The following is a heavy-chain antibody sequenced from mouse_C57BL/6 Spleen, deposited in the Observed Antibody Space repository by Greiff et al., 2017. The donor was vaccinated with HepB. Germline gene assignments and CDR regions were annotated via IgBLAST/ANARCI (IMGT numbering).Heavy chain of an antibody. J-gene: IGHJ3*01. CDR1: GFTFSDYG. CDR2: ISSGSSTI. CDR3: ARSGEYVGGEFAY. D-gene: IGHD5-2*01. Sequence: EVMLVESGGGLVKPGGSLKLSCAASGFTFSDYGMHWVRQAPEKGLEWVAYISSGSSTIYYADTVKGRFTISRDNAKNTLFLQMTSLRSEDTAMYYCARSGEYVGGEFAYWGQGTLVTVSA. V-gene: IGHV5-17*01.